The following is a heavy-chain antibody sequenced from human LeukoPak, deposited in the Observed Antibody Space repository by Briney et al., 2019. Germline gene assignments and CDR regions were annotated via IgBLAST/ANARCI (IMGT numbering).Heavy chain of an antibody. J-gene: IGHJ4*02. CDR2: IYYSGST. CDR3: ARVTGYVMEDYFDY. D-gene: IGHD6-13*01. Sequence: SETLSLTCTVSGGSISSYYWSWIRQPPGKGLEWIGYIYYSGSTYYNPSLKSRVTISVDTSKNQFSLRLSSVTAADTAVYYCARVTGYVMEDYFDYWGQGTLVTVSS. V-gene: IGHV4-59*01. CDR1: GGSISSYY.